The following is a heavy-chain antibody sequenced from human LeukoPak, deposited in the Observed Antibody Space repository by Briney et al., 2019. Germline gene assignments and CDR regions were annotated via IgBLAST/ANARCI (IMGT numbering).Heavy chain of an antibody. Sequence: SETLSLTCAVYGGSFSGYYWSWIRQPPGKGLEWIGEINHSGSTNYNPSLKSRVTISVGTSKNQFSLKLSSVTAADTAVYYCARKGHCSSTSCYRWFYWFDPWGQGTLVTVSS. CDR3: ARKGHCSSTSCYRWFYWFDP. V-gene: IGHV4-34*01. CDR2: INHSGST. D-gene: IGHD2-2*01. J-gene: IGHJ5*02. CDR1: GGSFSGYY.